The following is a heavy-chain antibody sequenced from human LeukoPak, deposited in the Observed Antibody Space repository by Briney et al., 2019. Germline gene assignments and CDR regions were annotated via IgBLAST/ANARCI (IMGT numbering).Heavy chain of an antibody. CDR1: GFTFSSYW. Sequence: GGSLRLSCAASGFTFSSYWMSWVRQAPGKGLGWVANIKQDGSEKYYVDSVKGRFTISRDNAKNSLYLQMNSLRAEDTAVYYCARGTIAAAGYYYFDYWGQGTQVTVST. V-gene: IGHV3-7*04. D-gene: IGHD6-13*01. CDR2: IKQDGSEK. CDR3: ARGTIAAAGYYYFDY. J-gene: IGHJ4*02.